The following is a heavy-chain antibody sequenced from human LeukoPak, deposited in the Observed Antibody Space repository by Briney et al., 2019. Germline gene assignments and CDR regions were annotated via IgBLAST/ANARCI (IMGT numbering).Heavy chain of an antibody. CDR3: AKDRGYSSGWVGLDY. J-gene: IGHJ4*02. CDR1: GFTFSSYA. Sequence: GGSLRLSCAASGFTFSSYAMSWVRQAPGKGLEWVTAISGSGGSKYYADSVKGRFTISGDNSENTLYLQMNSLRAEDTAVYYCAKDRGYSSGWVGLDYWGEGTLVTVSS. D-gene: IGHD6-19*01. CDR2: ISGSGGSK. V-gene: IGHV3-23*01.